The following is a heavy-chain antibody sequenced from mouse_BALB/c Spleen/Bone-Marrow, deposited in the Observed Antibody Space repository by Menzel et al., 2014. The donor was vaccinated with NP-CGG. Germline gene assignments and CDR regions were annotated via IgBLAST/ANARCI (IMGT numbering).Heavy chain of an antibody. D-gene: IGHD2-1*01. V-gene: IGHV1-80*01. CDR3: ARTGNLAWFAY. CDR2: IYPGDGDT. CDR1: GYAFSSYW. Sequence: QVQLQQSGAELVRPGSSVKISCKASGYAFSSYWMNWVKQRPGQGLEWIGQIYPGDGDTNYNGKFKGKATLTTDKSSSTAYMQLSSLPSEDSAVYFCARTGNLAWFAYWGQGTLVTVSA. J-gene: IGHJ3*01.